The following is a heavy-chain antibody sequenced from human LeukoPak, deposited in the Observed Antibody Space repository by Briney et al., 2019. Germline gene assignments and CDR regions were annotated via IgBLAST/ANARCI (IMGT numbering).Heavy chain of an antibody. V-gene: IGHV4-59*01. J-gene: IGHJ6*02. D-gene: IGHD3-3*01. CDR3: ARDNYDFWSGYFYGMDV. CDR2: TYYSGST. Sequence: PSETLSLTCTVSGGSISSYYWSWIRQPPGKGLEWIGYTYYSGSTNYNPSLKSRVTISVDTSKNQFSLKLSSVTAADTAVYYCARDNYDFWSGYFYGMDVWGQGTTVTVSS. CDR1: GGSISSYY.